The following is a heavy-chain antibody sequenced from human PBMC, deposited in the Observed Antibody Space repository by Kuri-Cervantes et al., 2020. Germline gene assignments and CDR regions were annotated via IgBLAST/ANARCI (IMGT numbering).Heavy chain of an antibody. CDR2: ISPSGDST. V-gene: IGHV1-46*02. D-gene: IGHD2-2*02. J-gene: IGHJ4*02. CDR1: GYTFNSYY. CDR3: ARGWTLQQDCSSTSCNTLDGLY. Sequence: GGSLRLSCKASGYTFNSYYMHWVRQAPGQGLESMGIISPSGDSTTYAQKFQGRVTMTRDTSTSTVYMELSSLRSEDTAVYYCARGWTLQQDCSSTSCNTLDGLYWGQGTLVTVSS.